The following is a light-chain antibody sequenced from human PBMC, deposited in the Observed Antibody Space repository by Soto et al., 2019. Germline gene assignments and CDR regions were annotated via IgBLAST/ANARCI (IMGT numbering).Light chain of an antibody. Sequence: EFVLTQSPGTLSLSPVERATLSCRASQTVRNNYLACYQQKPGQAPRLLIYDASSTATGIPDRFSGGGSGTDFTLTISRLEPEDFAVYYCQQFSRYPLTVGGGTTVAIK. CDR2: DAS. J-gene: IGKJ4*01. V-gene: IGKV3-20*01. CDR1: QTVRNNY. CDR3: QQFSRYPLT.